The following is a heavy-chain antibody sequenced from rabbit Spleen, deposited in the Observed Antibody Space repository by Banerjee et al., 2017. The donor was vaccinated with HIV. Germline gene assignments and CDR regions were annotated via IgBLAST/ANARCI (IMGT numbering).Heavy chain of an antibody. CDR1: GFDFSSNA. CDR2: AYGGSSGST. D-gene: IGHD8-1*01. Sequence: QQQLVESGGGLVKPGASLTLTCKASGFDFSSNAMCWVRQAPGKGLEWVACAYGGSSGSTYSATWAKGRFTVSKTASTTVTLQMTSLTVADTATYFCARDAGTSFSTYGMDLWGQGTLVTVS. CDR3: ARDAGTSFSTYGMDL. J-gene: IGHJ6*01. V-gene: IGHV1S45*01.